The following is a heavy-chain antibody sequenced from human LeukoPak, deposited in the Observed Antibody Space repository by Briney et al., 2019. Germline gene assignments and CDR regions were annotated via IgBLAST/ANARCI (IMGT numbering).Heavy chain of an antibody. CDR3: ARVRDCSGGSCYYFDY. J-gene: IGHJ4*02. D-gene: IGHD2-15*01. CDR1: GGSISSYY. CDR2: IYTSGST. Sequence: PSETLSLTCTVSGGSISSYYWSWIRQPAGKGLEWIGRIYTSGSTNYNPSLKSRVTISVDTSKNQFSLKLSSVTAADTAVYYCARVRDCSGGSCYYFDYWGQGTLVTVSS. V-gene: IGHV4-4*07.